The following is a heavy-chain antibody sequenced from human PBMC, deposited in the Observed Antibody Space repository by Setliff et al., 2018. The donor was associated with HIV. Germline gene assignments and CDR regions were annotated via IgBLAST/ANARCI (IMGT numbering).Heavy chain of an antibody. CDR3: AKNTPSIINYPYYYYMDV. Sequence: GGSLRLSCAASGFTFSTYAMNWVLQAPGKGLEWVGHIKAKVVGATTDYSAPVRDRFTISRDDSRDILYLQMNSRKTEDTAVYYCAKNTPSIINYPYYYYMDVWGKGTTVTVSS. CDR1: GFTFSTYA. V-gene: IGHV3-15*01. CDR2: IKAKVVGATT. J-gene: IGHJ6*03. D-gene: IGHD1-7*01.